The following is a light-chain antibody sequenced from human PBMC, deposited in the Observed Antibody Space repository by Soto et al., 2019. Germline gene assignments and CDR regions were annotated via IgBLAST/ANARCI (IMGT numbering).Light chain of an antibody. J-gene: IGKJ1*01. CDR1: RDVGSD. Sequence: QMTQSPSSLSASVGEKIIITCRASRDVGSDVSWYQQKPGQAPKLLIYAASNLYTGVPSWFSGSRSGTEFTLTISSLQPDDFATYYCQQYETFSGTFGPGTKVDIK. CDR3: QQYETFSGT. CDR2: AAS. V-gene: IGKV1-17*01.